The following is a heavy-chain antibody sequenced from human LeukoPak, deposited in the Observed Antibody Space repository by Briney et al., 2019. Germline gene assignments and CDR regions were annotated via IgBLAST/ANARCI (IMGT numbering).Heavy chain of an antibody. V-gene: IGHV3-73*01. J-gene: IGHJ4*02. D-gene: IGHD1-26*01. Sequence: GGSLRLSCAASGFTFSSYGMHWVRQASGKGLEWVGHIRSKADSYATVYAASVKGRFTITRDDSGKTAYLQMNSLKTEDTAVYYCATFPSGSYSAYWGQGTLVTVSS. CDR3: ATFPSGSYSAY. CDR2: IRSKADSYAT. CDR1: GFTFSSYG.